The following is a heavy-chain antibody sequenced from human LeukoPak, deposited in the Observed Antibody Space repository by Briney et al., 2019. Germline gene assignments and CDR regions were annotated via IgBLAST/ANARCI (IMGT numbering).Heavy chain of an antibody. CDR2: INPNSGGT. Sequence: ASVKVSCKASGYTFTGYYMHWVRQAPGQGLEWMGWINPNSGGTNYAQKFQGRVTMTRDTSISTAYMELSRLRSDDTAVYYCARDTVVVVPAANNSDYWGQGTLVTVSS. D-gene: IGHD2-2*01. CDR1: GYTFTGYY. J-gene: IGHJ4*02. CDR3: ARDTVVVVPAANNSDY. V-gene: IGHV1-2*02.